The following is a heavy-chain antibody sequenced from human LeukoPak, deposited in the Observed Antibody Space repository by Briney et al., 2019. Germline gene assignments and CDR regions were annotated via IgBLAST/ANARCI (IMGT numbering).Heavy chain of an antibody. CDR3: SRVVRGATGSDY. CDR1: GGSISSYY. D-gene: IGHD1-26*01. Sequence: PSETLSLTCTVSGGSISSYYWSWIRQPPGKGLEWIGYIYYSGSTNYNPSLKSRVTLSVDTSKNQFSLKLSSVTAADTAVYYCSRVVRGATGSDYWGQGTLVTVSS. CDR2: IYYSGST. V-gene: IGHV4-59*01. J-gene: IGHJ4*02.